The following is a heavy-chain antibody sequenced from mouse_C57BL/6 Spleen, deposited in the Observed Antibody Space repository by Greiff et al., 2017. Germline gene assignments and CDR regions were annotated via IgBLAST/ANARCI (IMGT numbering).Heavy chain of an antibody. CDR3: ERSPITTVGATDYFED. V-gene: IGHV1-55*01. CDR1: GYTFTSYW. J-gene: IGHJ2*01. CDR2: IYPGSGST. Sequence: VQLQQPGAELVKPGASVKMSCKASGYTFTSYWITWVKQRPGQGLEWIGDIYPGSGSTNYNEKFKSKGTLTLDTSSSTAYMQLSSLTSEDSAVYYCERSPITTVGATDYFEDWGKGTTLTVSS. D-gene: IGHD1-1*01.